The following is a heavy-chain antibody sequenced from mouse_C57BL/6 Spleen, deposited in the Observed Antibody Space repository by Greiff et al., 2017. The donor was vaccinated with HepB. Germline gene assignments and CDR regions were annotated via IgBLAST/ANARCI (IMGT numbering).Heavy chain of an antibody. V-gene: IGHV3-6*01. CDR2: ISYDGSN. D-gene: IGHD1-1*01. Sequence: DVKLQESGPGLVKPSQSLSLTCSVTGYSITSGYYWNWIRQFPGNKLEWMGYISYDGSNNYNPSLKNRISITRDTSKNQFFLKLNSVTTEDTATYYCAREDYGSSFWFAYWGQRTLVTVSA. CDR3: AREDYGSSFWFAY. J-gene: IGHJ3*01. CDR1: GYSITSGYY.